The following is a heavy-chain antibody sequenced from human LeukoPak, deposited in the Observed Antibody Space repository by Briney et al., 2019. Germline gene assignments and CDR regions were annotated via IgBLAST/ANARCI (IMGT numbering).Heavy chain of an antibody. V-gene: IGHV3-30*18. Sequence: GGSLRLSCAASGFTVSTNYMTWVRQAPGKGLEWVAVISNDGSNKYYADSVKGRFTISRDNSKNTVYLQMNSLRGEDTAVYYCAKSGIAAAGQRGYFDYWGQGTLVTVSS. CDR3: AKSGIAAAGQRGYFDY. CDR1: GFTVSTNY. CDR2: ISNDGSNK. J-gene: IGHJ4*02. D-gene: IGHD6-13*01.